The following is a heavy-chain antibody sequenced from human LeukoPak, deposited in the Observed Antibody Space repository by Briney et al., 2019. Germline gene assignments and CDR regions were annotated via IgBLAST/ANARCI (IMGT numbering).Heavy chain of an antibody. CDR1: GLTVSSDY. V-gene: IGHV3-74*01. Sequence: GGSLRLSCAAYGLTVSSDYMSWVRQAPGKGLVWVSRISSDGSIINYADSVKGRFTISRDNAKNTLYLQMNSLRAEDTAVYYCTRESFDYWGQGTLVTVSS. J-gene: IGHJ4*02. CDR2: ISSDGSII. CDR3: TRESFDY.